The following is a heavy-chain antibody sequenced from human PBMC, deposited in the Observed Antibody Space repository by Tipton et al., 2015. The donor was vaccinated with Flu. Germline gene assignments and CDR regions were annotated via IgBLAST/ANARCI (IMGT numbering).Heavy chain of an antibody. CDR1: GFTVSSTY. Sequence: AVSGFTVSSTYMSWVRQAPGKGLEWVSVIYSDGTTYYADSVKGRFTISRDNSKNTLYLQINTLRADDTAVYYCARRDYSNYVSDPKNWFDSWGHGTLVTVSS. CDR3: ARRDYSNYVSDPKNWFDS. CDR2: IYSDGTT. D-gene: IGHD4-11*01. V-gene: IGHV3-53*05. J-gene: IGHJ5*01.